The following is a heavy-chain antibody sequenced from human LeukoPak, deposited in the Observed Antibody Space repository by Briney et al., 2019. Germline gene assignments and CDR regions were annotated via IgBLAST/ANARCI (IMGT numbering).Heavy chain of an antibody. CDR1: GFTFSSYS. CDR3: ARQQLEPHYYYYYMDV. Sequence: PGGSLRLSCAASGFTFSSYSMNWVRQAPGRGLEWVSSISSSSSYIYYADSVKGRFTISRDNAKNSLYLQMNSLRAEDTAVYYCARQQLEPHYYYYYMDVWGKGTTVTVSS. D-gene: IGHD6-13*01. CDR2: ISSSSSYI. J-gene: IGHJ6*03. V-gene: IGHV3-21*01.